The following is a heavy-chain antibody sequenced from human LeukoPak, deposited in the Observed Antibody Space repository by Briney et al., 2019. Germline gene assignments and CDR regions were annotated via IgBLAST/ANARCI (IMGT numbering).Heavy chain of an antibody. Sequence: GRSLRLSCAASGFTLSSYGMHWVRQAPGKGLEWVAVIWYDGSNKYYADSVKGRFTISRDNSKNTLYLQMNSLRAEDTAVYYCARASYSSGWYYFDYWGQGTLVTVSS. D-gene: IGHD6-19*01. CDR3: ARASYSSGWYYFDY. V-gene: IGHV3-33*01. J-gene: IGHJ4*02. CDR2: IWYDGSNK. CDR1: GFTLSSYG.